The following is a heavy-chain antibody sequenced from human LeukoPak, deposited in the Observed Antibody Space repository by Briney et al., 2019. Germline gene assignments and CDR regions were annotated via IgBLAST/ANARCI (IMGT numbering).Heavy chain of an antibody. V-gene: IGHV3-21*01. Sequence: GGSLRLSCAASGFTFSTYSMNWVRQAPGKGLEWVSSITTNSNYIYYADSVKGRFTISRDNAKNSLYLQMNSLRAEDTAVYYCARDYQDYYGSGSYSYYYMDVWGKGTTVTVSS. J-gene: IGHJ6*03. CDR1: GFTFSTYS. CDR3: ARDYQDYYGSGSYSYYYMDV. D-gene: IGHD3-10*01. CDR2: ITTNSNYI.